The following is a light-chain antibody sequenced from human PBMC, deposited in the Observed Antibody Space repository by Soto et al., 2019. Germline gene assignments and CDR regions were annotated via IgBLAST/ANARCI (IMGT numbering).Light chain of an antibody. J-gene: IGKJ1*01. CDR2: DAS. CDR1: QSIRSG. Sequence: DIQMPQSPSTLSASVGDRVPITCRASQSIRSGLAWYQQKPEKAPKVLIYDASSLESGVPSRFSGSGSGTEFTLTISSLQPDDFATYYCQHNNGYSWTFGQGTKVDIK. V-gene: IGKV1-5*01. CDR3: QHNNGYSWT.